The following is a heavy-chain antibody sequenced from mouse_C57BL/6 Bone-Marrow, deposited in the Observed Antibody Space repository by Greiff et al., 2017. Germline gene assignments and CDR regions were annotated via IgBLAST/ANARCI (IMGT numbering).Heavy chain of an antibody. CDR2: IDPSDSYT. CDR1: GYTFTSYW. CDR3: ASDPKRFAY. Sequence: QVQLQQPGAELVRPGTSVKLSCKASGYTFTSYWMHWVKQRPGQGLEWIGVIDPSDSYTNYNQKFKGKATLTVDTSSSTAYMQLSSLTSEDSAVYYCASDPKRFAYWGQGTLVTVSA. V-gene: IGHV1-59*01. J-gene: IGHJ3*01.